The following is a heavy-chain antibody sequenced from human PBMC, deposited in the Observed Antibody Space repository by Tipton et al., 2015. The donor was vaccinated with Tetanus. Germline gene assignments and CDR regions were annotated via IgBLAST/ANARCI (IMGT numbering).Heavy chain of an antibody. CDR3: ARDGSSPWYYFDY. D-gene: IGHD6-13*01. V-gene: IGHV4-31*03. J-gene: IGHJ4*02. CDR2: IYYSGST. Sequence: LRLSCTVSGGSISSGGYYWSWIRQHPGKGLEWIGYIYYSGSTYYNPSLKSRVTISVDTSKNQFSLKLSSVTAADPAVYYCARDGSSPWYYFDYWGQGTLVTVSS. CDR1: GGSISSGGYY.